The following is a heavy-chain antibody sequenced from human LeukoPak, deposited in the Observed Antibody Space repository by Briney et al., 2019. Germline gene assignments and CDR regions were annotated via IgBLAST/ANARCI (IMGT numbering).Heavy chain of an antibody. CDR3: AREVGYCSSTGCYNYYYYMDV. Sequence: SQTLSLTCAISGDSVSSNSAAWNWIRQSPSRGLEWLGRTYYRSKWYNDYAVSVKSRITINPDTSKNQFSLQLNSVTPEDTAVYYCAREVGYCSSTGCYNYYYYMDVWGKGTTVTVSS. V-gene: IGHV6-1*01. D-gene: IGHD2-2*03. J-gene: IGHJ6*03. CDR2: TYYRSKWYN. CDR1: GDSVSSNSAA.